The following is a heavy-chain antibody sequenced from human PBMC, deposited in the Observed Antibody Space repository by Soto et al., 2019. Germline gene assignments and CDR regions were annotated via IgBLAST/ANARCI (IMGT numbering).Heavy chain of an antibody. CDR1: GGTFSSYA. V-gene: IGHV1-69*13. CDR2: IIPIFGTA. Sequence: GASVKLSCKASGGTFSSYAISWVRQAPGQGLEWMGGIIPIFGTANYAQKFQGRVTITADESTSTAYMELSSLRSEDTAVYYCARDVPDGAIDYWGQGTLVTVSS. CDR3: ARDVPDGAIDY. J-gene: IGHJ4*02.